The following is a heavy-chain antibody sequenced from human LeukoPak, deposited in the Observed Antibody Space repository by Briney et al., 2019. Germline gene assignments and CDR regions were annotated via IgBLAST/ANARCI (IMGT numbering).Heavy chain of an antibody. V-gene: IGHV4-59*08. CDR1: GGSLNGYY. Sequence: SETLSLTCTVSGGSLNGYYWGWIRQPPGKGLECIGYIHSSEGTAHNASLKSRLTISLDTSKNQFSLTLSSVTAADTAVYYCARHVYGEGMVVWGKGTAVTVSS. CDR2: IHSSEGT. D-gene: IGHD4-17*01. CDR3: ARHVYGEGMVV. J-gene: IGHJ6*04.